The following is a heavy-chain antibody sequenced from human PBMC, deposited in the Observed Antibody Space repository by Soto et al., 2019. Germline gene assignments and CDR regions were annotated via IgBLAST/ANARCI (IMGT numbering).Heavy chain of an antibody. J-gene: IGHJ4*02. CDR1: GFTFSSYG. CDR3: AKDGRAVAVDY. CDR2: ISYDGSNK. D-gene: IGHD6-19*01. Sequence: PGGSLRLSCAASGFTFSSYGMHWVRQAPGKGLEWVAVISYDGSNKYYADSVKGRFTISRDNSKNTLYLQMNSLRAEDTAVYYCAKDGRAVAVDYWGQGTLVTVSS. V-gene: IGHV3-30*18.